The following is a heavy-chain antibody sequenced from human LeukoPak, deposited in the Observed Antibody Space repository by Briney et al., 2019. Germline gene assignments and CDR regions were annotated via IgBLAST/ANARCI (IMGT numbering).Heavy chain of an antibody. Sequence: KSSETLSLTCTVSGDSVSGVYWSWIRQPPGKGLEWIGEINHSGSTNYNPSLKSRVTISVDTSKNQFSLKLSSVTAADTAVYYCARAYSDYVSFDYWGQGTLVTVSS. V-gene: IGHV4-34*01. CDR1: GDSVSGVY. CDR3: ARAYSDYVSFDY. D-gene: IGHD3-10*02. J-gene: IGHJ4*02. CDR2: INHSGST.